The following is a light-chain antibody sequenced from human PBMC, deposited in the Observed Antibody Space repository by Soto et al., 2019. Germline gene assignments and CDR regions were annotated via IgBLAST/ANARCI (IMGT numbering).Light chain of an antibody. CDR2: AAS. Sequence: AIRMTQSPASLSASPFDLVTITCRARQGISSYLAWYQQKPGKAPKLLIYAASTLQSGVPSRFSGSGSGTDFTLTISCLQSEDFATYYCQQYYSYPRTFGQGTKV. CDR3: QQYYSYPRT. CDR1: QGISSY. J-gene: IGKJ1*01. V-gene: IGKV1-8*01.